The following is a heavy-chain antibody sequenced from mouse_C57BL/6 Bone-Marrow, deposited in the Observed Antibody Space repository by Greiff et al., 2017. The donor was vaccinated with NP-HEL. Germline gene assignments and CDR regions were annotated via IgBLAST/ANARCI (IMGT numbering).Heavy chain of an antibody. CDR2: IWSGGST. J-gene: IGHJ3*01. D-gene: IGHD2-4*01. CDR1: GFSLTSYG. Sequence: VQLQQSGPGLVQPSQSLSITCTVSGFSLTSYGVHWVRQSPGKGLEWLGVIWSGGSTDYNAAFISRLSISKDNSKSQFFFKMNSLQADDTAIYYCARKGGYDYDNIAYWGQGTLVTVSA. V-gene: IGHV2-2*01. CDR3: ARKGGYDYDNIAY.